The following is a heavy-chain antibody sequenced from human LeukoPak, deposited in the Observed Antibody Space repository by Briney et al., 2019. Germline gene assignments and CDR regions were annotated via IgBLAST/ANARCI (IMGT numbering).Heavy chain of an antibody. Sequence: AGGSLRLSCAASGFTFSDYYMNWIRQAPGKGLEWVSFISSGGSTIYYADSVKGRFTISRDNAKNPLYLQMNSLRAEDTAVYYCARASPSYYYESSGYLLDYWGQGTLVTVSS. J-gene: IGHJ4*02. CDR1: GFTFSDYY. CDR3: ARASPSYYYESSGYLLDY. CDR2: ISSGGSTI. D-gene: IGHD3-22*01. V-gene: IGHV3-11*04.